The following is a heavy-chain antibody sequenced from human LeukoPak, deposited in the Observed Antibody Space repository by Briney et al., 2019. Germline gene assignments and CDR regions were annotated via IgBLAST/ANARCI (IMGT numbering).Heavy chain of an antibody. V-gene: IGHV4-39*01. J-gene: IGHJ3*02. D-gene: IGHD2-2*02. Sequence: SETLSLTCTVSGGSISSGSYYWSWIRQYPGKGLEWIGEINHSGSTNYNPSLKSRVTISVDTSKNQFSLKLSSVTAADTAVYYCARHLTNIVVVPAAIEEEQTGAFDIWGQGTMVTVSS. CDR3: ARHLTNIVVVPAAIEEEQTGAFDI. CDR2: INHSGST. CDR1: GGSISSGSYY.